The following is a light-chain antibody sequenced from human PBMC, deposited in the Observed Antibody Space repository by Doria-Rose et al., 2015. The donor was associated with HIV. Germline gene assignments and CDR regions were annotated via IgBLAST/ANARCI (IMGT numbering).Light chain of an antibody. J-gene: IGLJ1*01. CDR3: QSYDSRLSVYV. Sequence: QSVLTQPPSVSVAPGQSVAISCTGSSSNIGAGFDVNWYQQFPGTAPKLLIHGNTNRPSGVPDRFSGSKSGTSASLAISGLRAEDEADYYCQSYDSRLSVYVFGTGTKVTVL. V-gene: IGLV1-40*01. CDR2: GNT. CDR1: SSNIGAGFD.